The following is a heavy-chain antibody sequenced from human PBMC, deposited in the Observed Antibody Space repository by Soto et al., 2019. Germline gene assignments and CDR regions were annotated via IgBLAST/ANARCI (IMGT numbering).Heavy chain of an antibody. CDR3: AKDEGVGGTLGLFDY. V-gene: IGHV3-30*18. Sequence: QVQLVESGGGAVQPGESLRLSCVASGFDFTYYAMHWVRQAPGKGLESVAVMSSDGSKIHHTDSVKGRFTISRDNSENTLHLQMNSLRKEDTAVYLCAKDEGVGGTLGLFDYWGQGTLVSVSS. D-gene: IGHD1-26*01. CDR1: GFDFTYYA. CDR2: MSSDGSKI. J-gene: IGHJ4*02.